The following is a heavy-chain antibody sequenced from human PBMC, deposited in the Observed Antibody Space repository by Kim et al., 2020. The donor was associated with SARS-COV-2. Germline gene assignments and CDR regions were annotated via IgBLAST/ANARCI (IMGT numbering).Heavy chain of an antibody. V-gene: IGHV3-53*04. CDR2: IYTSGMT. D-gene: IGHD4-17*01. J-gene: IGHJ6*02. CDR3: ARIYGDYHLYAMDV. CDR1: GFIVSSNY. Sequence: GGSLRLSCAASGFIVSSNYISWVRQAPGKGLDWVSVIYTSGMTDYADSVKGRFTISRHDSEKTVSLQLNSLRTEDTAVYYCARIYGDYHLYAMDVWGQGTTVTVSS.